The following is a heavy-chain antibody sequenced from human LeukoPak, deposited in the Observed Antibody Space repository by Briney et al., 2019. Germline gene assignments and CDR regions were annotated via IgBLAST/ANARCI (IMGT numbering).Heavy chain of an antibody. J-gene: IGHJ5*02. Sequence: GGSLRLSCSASGFTFTNYGMSWVRQAPGKGLEWVSGLSGSGDGQFYADSVEGRFTISRDISNNIWYLQMDSLRAEDTAVYYCAKGCQCPSGLSSWFDPRGQGTLVAVSS. D-gene: IGHD1-14*01. V-gene: IGHV3-23*01. CDR1: GFTFTNYG. CDR3: AKGCQCPSGLSSWFDP. CDR2: LSGSGDGQ.